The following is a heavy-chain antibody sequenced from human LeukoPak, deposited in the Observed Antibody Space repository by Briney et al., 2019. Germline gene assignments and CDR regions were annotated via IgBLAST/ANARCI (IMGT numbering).Heavy chain of an antibody. CDR3: ARDKGSSWAYYYYYMDV. Sequence: ASVKVSCKASGYTFTGYYMHWVRQAPGQGLEWMGWINPNSGGTNYAQKFQGRVTMTRDTSISTAYMELSRLRSDDTAVYYCARDKGSSWAYYYYYMDVWGKGTTVTVSS. CDR1: GYTFTGYY. D-gene: IGHD6-13*01. CDR2: INPNSGGT. V-gene: IGHV1-2*02. J-gene: IGHJ6*03.